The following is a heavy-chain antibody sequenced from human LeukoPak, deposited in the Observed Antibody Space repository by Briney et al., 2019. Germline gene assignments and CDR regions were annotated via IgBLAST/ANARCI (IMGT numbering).Heavy chain of an antibody. CDR2: ISGHNGNT. J-gene: IGHJ3*02. D-gene: IGHD3-10*01. Sequence: ASVKVSCKASGYTFTSYVISWVRQAPGQGLEWMGWISGHNGNTNYAQKLQGRVTITTDTSTSTAYMELRSLRSDDTAVYYCARDTRFGEEGLKNAFDIWGQGTMVTVSS. CDR3: ARDTRFGEEGLKNAFDI. CDR1: GYTFTSYV. V-gene: IGHV1-18*01.